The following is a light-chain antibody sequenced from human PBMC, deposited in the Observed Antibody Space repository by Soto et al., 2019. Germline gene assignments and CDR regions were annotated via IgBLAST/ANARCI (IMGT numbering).Light chain of an antibody. Sequence: EIVMTQSPATLSVSPGERATLSCRASQSVSNNLAGYQQKAGQAPRLLIYGASTRATGIPARFSGSGSGTEFTLTISSLQSADFAVYYCQQYNNWPPWTFGQGTKVEIK. V-gene: IGKV3-15*01. CDR2: GAS. CDR3: QQYNNWPPWT. J-gene: IGKJ1*01. CDR1: QSVSNN.